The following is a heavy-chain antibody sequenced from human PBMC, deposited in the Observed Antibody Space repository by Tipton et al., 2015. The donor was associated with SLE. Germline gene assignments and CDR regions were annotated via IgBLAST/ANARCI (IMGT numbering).Heavy chain of an antibody. D-gene: IGHD2-2*01. CDR1: GGSIRGSEYY. CDR3: ARWIAVPATANSDAFDI. CDR2: IYYTGRT. J-gene: IGHJ3*02. V-gene: IGHV4-39*07. Sequence: TLSLTCTVSGGSIRGSEYYWGWSRQPPGKGLEWIGSIYYTGRTYYNPSLKSRLTISVDMSKNQFSLRLSSVTAADTAVYYCARWIAVPATANSDAFDIWGQGTMVTVSS.